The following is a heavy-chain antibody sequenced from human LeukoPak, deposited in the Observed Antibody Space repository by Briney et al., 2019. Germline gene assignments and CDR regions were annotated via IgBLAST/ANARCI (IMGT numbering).Heavy chain of an antibody. D-gene: IGHD3-16*01. J-gene: IGHJ6*03. CDR2: INHSGTT. CDR3: ARWGTDLWVPGVSYYCIDA. CDR1: GGSFSGYY. V-gene: IGHV4-34*01. Sequence: SETLSLTCAVYGGSFSGYYWSWIRQPPRKGLEWIGEINHSGTTNYNPSLKSRLTISVDTSKKQFSLKLSSVTAADSAVYYCARWGTDLWVPGVSYYCIDAWGKGTTVTVSS.